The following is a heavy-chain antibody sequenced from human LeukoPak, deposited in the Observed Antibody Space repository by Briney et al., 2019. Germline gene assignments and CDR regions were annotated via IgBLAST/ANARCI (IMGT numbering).Heavy chain of an antibody. CDR2: MNPNSGNT. CDR3: ARGGILTGYYYYYMDV. Sequence: ASVKVSCKASGYTFTSYGISWVRQAPGQGLEWMGWMNPNSGNTGYAQKFQGRVTMTRNTSISTAYMELSSLRSEDTAVYYCARGGILTGYYYYYMDVWGKGTTVTISS. CDR1: GYTFTSYG. V-gene: IGHV1-8*02. J-gene: IGHJ6*03. D-gene: IGHD3-9*01.